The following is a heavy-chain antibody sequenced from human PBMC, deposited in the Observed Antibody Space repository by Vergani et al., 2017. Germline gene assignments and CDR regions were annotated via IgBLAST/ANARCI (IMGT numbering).Heavy chain of an antibody. CDR2: ISGSGSST. Sequence: EVQLLESGGGLVQPGGSLRLSCAASGFTFSSYAMSWVRQAPGKGLEWVSAISGSGSSTYYADSVKGRFTIARDNSKNTLYLQMNSLRAEDTAVYYCAKDWGSTQRPGRYYFDYWGQGTLVTVSS. CDR1: GFTFSSYA. J-gene: IGHJ4*02. D-gene: IGHD3-16*01. V-gene: IGHV3-23*01. CDR3: AKDWGSTQRPGRYYFDY.